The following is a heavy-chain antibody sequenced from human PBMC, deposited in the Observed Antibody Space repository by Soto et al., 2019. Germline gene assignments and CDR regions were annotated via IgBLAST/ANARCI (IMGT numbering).Heavy chain of an antibody. D-gene: IGHD4-17*01. CDR3: AHKNYGDYPTDY. J-gene: IGHJ4*02. CDR1: GFSLSTSGVG. CDR2: IYWDGDK. Sequence: QITLKESGPTLVKPTQTLTLTCTFSGFSLSTSGVGVGWIRQPPGKALEWLAVIYWDGDKRYSPSLKSRLTLTKDTSKNQVVLIMTNMDPVDTATYYCAHKNYGDYPTDYWGQGTLVTVSS. V-gene: IGHV2-5*02.